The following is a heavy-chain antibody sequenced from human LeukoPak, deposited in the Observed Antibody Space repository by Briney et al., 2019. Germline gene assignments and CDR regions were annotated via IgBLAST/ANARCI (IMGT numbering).Heavy chain of an antibody. CDR2: IVVGSGNT. V-gene: IGHV1-58*01. D-gene: IGHD3-3*01. CDR1: GFTFTSSA. CDR3: AADVEIFGVDQQITY. Sequence: ASVKVSCKASGFTFTSSAVQWVRQARGQRLEWIGWIVVGSGNTNYAQKFQERVTITRDMSTSTAYMELSSLRSEDTAVYYCAADVEIFGVDQQITYWGQGTLVTVPS. J-gene: IGHJ4*02.